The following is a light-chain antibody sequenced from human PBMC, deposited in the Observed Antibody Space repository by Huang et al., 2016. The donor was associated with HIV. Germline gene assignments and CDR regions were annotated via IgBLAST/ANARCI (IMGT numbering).Light chain of an antibody. V-gene: IGKV3-15*01. CDR2: GAA. J-gene: IGKJ3*01. CDR3: QQYNNWPKVFT. Sequence: EIVMTQSPATLCVSPGERATLSCRASQSVSSNLAWYQQNPGQAPGLLSYGAATSATGIPARCSGSGSGTEFTLTISSLQSEDFAVYYCQQYNNWPKVFTFGPGTKVDIK. CDR1: QSVSSN.